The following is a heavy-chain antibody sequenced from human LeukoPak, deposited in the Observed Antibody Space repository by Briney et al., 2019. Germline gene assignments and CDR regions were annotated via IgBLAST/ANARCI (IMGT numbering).Heavy chain of an antibody. CDR3: ARVDGDHDAFDI. V-gene: IGHV4-39*07. CDR1: GGSISSGGYY. J-gene: IGHJ3*02. Sequence: SETLSLTCTVSGGSISSGGYYWSWIRQPPGKGLEWIGSIYYSGSTYYNPSLKSRVTISVDTSKNQFSLKLSSVTAADTAVYYCARVDGDHDAFDIWGQGTMVTVSS. D-gene: IGHD4-17*01. CDR2: IYYSGST.